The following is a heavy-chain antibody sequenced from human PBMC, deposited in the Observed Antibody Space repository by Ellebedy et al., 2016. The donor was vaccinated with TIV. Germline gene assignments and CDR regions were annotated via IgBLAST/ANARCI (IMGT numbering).Heavy chain of an antibody. CDR1: GFTSSAYA. CDR2: LTTGGVT. V-gene: IGHV3-23*01. CDR3: AKDSGRYGWISDY. D-gene: IGHD3-10*01. J-gene: IGHJ4*02. Sequence: PGGSLRLSCVVSGFTSSAYAMTWFLQAPGNGLKWVSALTTGGVTFCADSVKGRFTISRESSKNTLYLQMNSLRVEDTAIYFCAKDSGRYGWISDYWGKGTLVTVSS.